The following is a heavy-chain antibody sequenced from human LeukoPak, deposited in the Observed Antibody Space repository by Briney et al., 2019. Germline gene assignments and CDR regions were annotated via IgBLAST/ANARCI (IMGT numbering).Heavy chain of an antibody. CDR1: GYIFTSYY. J-gene: IGHJ4*02. D-gene: IGHD2-15*01. CDR3: ARGVVVAAADVHFDF. CDR2: INPRGGRT. V-gene: IGHV1-46*01. Sequence: ASVTVSFTASGYIFTSYYMHWERQAPGPGLERVGIINPRGGRTSQAQKFQGRVTMTRDTSTSTVYMDLSSLRSEDTAVYYCARGVVVAAADVHFDFWGQGALVTVSS.